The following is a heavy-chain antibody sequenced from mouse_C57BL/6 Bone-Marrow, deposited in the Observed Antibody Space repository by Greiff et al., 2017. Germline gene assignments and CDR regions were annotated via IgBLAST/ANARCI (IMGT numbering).Heavy chain of an antibody. V-gene: IGHV1-18*01. J-gene: IGHJ2*01. Sequence: VQLQQPGPELVKPGASVKIPCKASGYTFTDYNMDWVKQSHGKSLEWIGDINPNNGGTIYNQKFKGKATLTVEKSSSTAYMELRSLTSEDTAVYYCARCGTTVVPYYFDYWGQGTTLTVSS. CDR3: ARCGTTVVPYYFDY. CDR1: GYTFTDYN. CDR2: INPNNGGT. D-gene: IGHD1-1*01.